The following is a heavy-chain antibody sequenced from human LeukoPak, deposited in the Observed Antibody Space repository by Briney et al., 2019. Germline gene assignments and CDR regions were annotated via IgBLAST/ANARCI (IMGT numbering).Heavy chain of an antibody. CDR3: ATLWFGGTDAFDI. CDR2: MNPNSGNT. Sequence: ASVKVSCKASGYTFTSYGISWVRQAPGQGLEWMGWMNPNSGNTGYAQKFQGRVTMTRNTSISTAYMELSSLRSEDTAVYYCATLWFGGTDAFDIWGQGTMVTVSS. J-gene: IGHJ3*02. V-gene: IGHV1-8*02. CDR1: GYTFTSYG. D-gene: IGHD3-10*01.